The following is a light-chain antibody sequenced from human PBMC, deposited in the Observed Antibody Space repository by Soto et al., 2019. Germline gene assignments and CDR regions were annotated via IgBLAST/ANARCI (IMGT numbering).Light chain of an antibody. CDR3: SSYAGSNNWV. J-gene: IGLJ3*02. Sequence: QSALTQPPSASGSPGQSLTISCTGTSTDVGNYDYVSWDQQHPGKAPKLMISDVNRRPAGVPDRFAGSKSGNTASLTVSGLQAEDEADYYCSSYAGSNNWVFGGGTKLTVL. CDR2: DVN. CDR1: STDVGNYDY. V-gene: IGLV2-8*01.